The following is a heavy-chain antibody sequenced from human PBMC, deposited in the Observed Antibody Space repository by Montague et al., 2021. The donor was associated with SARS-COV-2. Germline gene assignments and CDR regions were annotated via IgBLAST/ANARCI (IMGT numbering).Heavy chain of an antibody. CDR2: IYSSGNT. CDR1: GGSINYYY. J-gene: IGHJ4*02. Sequence: SETLSLTCTVSGGSINYYYWHWLRQSAGKGLEWIGRIYSSGNTNSNPSLESRGIMSVDSSQNQFSLKLNSVTAADTAVYYCSRGDHPTTASWYFFDSWGQGALVTVSS. D-gene: IGHD6-13*01. CDR3: SRGDHPTTASWYFFDS. V-gene: IGHV4-4*07.